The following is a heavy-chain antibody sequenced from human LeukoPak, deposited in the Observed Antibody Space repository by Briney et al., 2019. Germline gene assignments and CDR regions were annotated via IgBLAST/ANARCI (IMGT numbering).Heavy chain of an antibody. J-gene: IGHJ5*02. CDR3: ARGTDSSGFYNSYFDP. D-gene: IGHD3-22*01. CDR2: IYSSGTT. CDR1: GGAISGFY. V-gene: IGHV4-4*07. Sequence: SETLSLTCTVSGGAISGFYWSWIRQPAGKGLEWIGRIYSSGTTSYDPSLKSRVTMSVDTSKNQFSLRLNSVTAADTAVYYCARGTDSSGFYNSYFDPWGQGTLVTVSS.